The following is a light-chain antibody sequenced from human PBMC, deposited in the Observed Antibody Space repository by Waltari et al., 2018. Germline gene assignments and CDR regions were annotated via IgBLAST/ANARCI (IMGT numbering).Light chain of an antibody. Sequence: QSALTQPASVSGSPGQSITISCTGTSSDVGGYNYVSWYQQHPGKAPKLMIYDVSNGPSGVCNRFSGSKSGNTASLTISGLQAEDEADYYCSSYTSSNTPVVFGGGTKLTVL. CDR1: SSDVGGYNY. CDR2: DVS. CDR3: SSYTSSNTPVV. V-gene: IGLV2-14*03. J-gene: IGLJ2*01.